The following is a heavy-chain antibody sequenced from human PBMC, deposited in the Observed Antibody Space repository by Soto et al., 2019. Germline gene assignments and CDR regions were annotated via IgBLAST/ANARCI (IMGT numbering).Heavy chain of an antibody. Sequence: EVQLLESGGGLVQPGGYLRLSCAASGFTFSSQTMCWVRQAPGQGLEWVSVISSSGSTSYTDSVEGRFTISKDSSKNTLYLQLNSLRVEDTAVYYCAKGARDVDSWGQGTLVTVSS. V-gene: IGHV3-23*01. J-gene: IGHJ4*02. CDR1: GFTFSSQT. CDR3: AKGARDVDS. D-gene: IGHD5-12*01. CDR2: ISSSGST.